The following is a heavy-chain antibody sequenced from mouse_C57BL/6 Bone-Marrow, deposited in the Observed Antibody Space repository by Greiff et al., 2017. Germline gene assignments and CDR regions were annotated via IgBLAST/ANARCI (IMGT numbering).Heavy chain of an antibody. CDR2: IYPYYGTT. V-gene: IGHV1-39*01. CDR1: GYSFTDYY. CDR3: ARSGGSSPWFAY. J-gene: IGHJ3*01. Sequence: VQLQQSGPELVKPGASVKISCKASGYSFTDYYMTWVKQSTGKSLEWIGVIYPYYGTTSYNQKFKGKATLTVDPSSSTAYMQLNSLTSEDSSVYYCARSGGSSPWFAYWGQGTLVTVSA. D-gene: IGHD1-1*01.